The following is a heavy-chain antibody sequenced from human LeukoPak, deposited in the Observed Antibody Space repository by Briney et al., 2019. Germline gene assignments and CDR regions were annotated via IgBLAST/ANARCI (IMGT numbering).Heavy chain of an antibody. CDR1: GYTFTSYG. J-gene: IGHJ4*02. D-gene: IGHD2-15*01. Sequence: ASVKVSCKASGYTFTSYGISWVRQAPGQGLEWMGWISAYNGNTNYAQKLQGRVTMTTDTSTSTAYMELRSLRSDDTAVYYCARATLHCSGGSCYSGVSDYWGQGTLVTVSS. CDR3: ARATLHCSGGSCYSGVSDY. CDR2: ISAYNGNT. V-gene: IGHV1-18*01.